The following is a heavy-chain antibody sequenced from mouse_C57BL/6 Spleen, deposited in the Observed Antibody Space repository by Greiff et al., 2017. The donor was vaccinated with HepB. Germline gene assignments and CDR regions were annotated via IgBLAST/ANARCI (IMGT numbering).Heavy chain of an antibody. CDR2: ISDGGSYT. J-gene: IGHJ2*01. CDR1: GFTFSSYA. Sequence: EVRLVESGGGLVKPGGSLKLSCAASGFTFSSYAMSWVRQTPEKRLEWVATISDGGSYTYYPDNVKGRFTISRDNATNNLYLQMSHLKSEDTAMYYCARYSNYDYYFDYWGQGTTLTVSS. CDR3: ARYSNYDYYFDY. D-gene: IGHD2-5*01. V-gene: IGHV5-4*03.